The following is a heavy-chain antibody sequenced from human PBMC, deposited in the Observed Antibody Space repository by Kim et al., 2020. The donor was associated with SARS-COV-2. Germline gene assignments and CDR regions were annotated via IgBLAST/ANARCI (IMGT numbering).Heavy chain of an antibody. CDR1: GFTFSSYG. J-gene: IGHJ3*02. V-gene: IGHV3-30*18. CDR3: AKVGPCSGGSCYPDDAFDI. D-gene: IGHD2-15*01. CDR2: ISYDGSNK. Sequence: GGSLRLSCAAPGFTFSSYGMHWVRQAPGKGLEWVAVISYDGSNKYYADSVKGRFTISRDNSKNTLYLQINSLRAEDTAVYYCAKVGPCSGGSCYPDDAFDIWGQGTMVTVSS.